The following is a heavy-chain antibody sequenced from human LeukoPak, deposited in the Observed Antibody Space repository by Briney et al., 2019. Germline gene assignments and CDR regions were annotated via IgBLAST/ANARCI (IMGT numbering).Heavy chain of an antibody. Sequence: ASVKVSCKASGYTFTGYYMHWVRQAPGQGLEWMGWINPNSGGTNYAQKFQGRVTMTRDTSISTAYMELSRLRSDDTAVYYCARVGDGYNAPFDYWGQGTLVTVSS. CDR3: ARVGDGYNAPFDY. CDR1: GYTFTGYY. J-gene: IGHJ4*02. CDR2: INPNSGGT. V-gene: IGHV1-2*02. D-gene: IGHD5-24*01.